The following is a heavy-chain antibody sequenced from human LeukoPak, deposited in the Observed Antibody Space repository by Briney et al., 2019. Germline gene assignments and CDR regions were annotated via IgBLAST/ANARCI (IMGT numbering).Heavy chain of an antibody. D-gene: IGHD2-15*01. CDR1: GFILSTSE. Sequence: PGGSLRLSCVASGFILSTSEMNWVRQAPGKGLEWVSFIASDSTIYYADSVGGRFTLSRDNAKNTLYLQMNSLRAEDTAVYYCARHRSGGSQDDAFDIWGQGTLVTVSS. V-gene: IGHV3-48*03. CDR3: ARHRSGGSQDDAFDI. J-gene: IGHJ3*02. CDR2: IASDSTI.